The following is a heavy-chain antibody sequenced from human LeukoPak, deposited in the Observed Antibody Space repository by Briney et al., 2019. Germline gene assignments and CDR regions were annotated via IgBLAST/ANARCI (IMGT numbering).Heavy chain of an antibody. CDR1: GGTFSSYA. V-gene: IGHV1-69*01. J-gene: IGHJ6*02. CDR3: ARDVRIVVVPAATYYYYYGMDV. Sequence: SVKVSCKASGGTFSSYAISWVRQAPGQGLEWMGGIIPIFGTANYAQKFQGRVTITADESTSTAYMELSSLRSEDTAVYYCARDVRIVVVPAATYYYYYGMDVWGQGTTVTVSS. CDR2: IIPIFGTA. D-gene: IGHD2-2*01.